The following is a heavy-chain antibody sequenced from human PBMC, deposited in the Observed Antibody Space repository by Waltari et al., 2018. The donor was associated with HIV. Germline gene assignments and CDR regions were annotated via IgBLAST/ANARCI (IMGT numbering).Heavy chain of an antibody. J-gene: IGHJ4*02. CDR1: GFTFSTYG. V-gene: IGHV3-30*03. CDR2: ISYYGDNK. CDR3: ARGASGWSPGY. Sequence: QVQLVESGGGVVQPGRSLRLSCAASGFTFSTYGMHWLRQAPGKGLEWVTVISYYGDNKYYADSVKGRFTISRDNSKNTLYLQMNSLRPEDTAVYYCARGASGWSPGYWGQGTLVTVSS. D-gene: IGHD6-19*01.